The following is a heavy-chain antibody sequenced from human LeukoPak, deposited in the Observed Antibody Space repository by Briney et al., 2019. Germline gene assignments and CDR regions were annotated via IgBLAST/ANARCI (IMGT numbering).Heavy chain of an antibody. J-gene: IGHJ4*02. Sequence: SETLSLTCTVSGGSISSYYWSWIRQPPGKGLEWIGYIYYSGSTNYDPSLKSRVTISVDTSKNQFSLKLSSVTAADTAVYYCARGSGIAVAGTGLDRGQGTLVTVSS. CDR1: GGSISSYY. CDR3: ARGSGIAVAGTGLD. CDR2: IYYSGST. V-gene: IGHV4-59*01. D-gene: IGHD6-19*01.